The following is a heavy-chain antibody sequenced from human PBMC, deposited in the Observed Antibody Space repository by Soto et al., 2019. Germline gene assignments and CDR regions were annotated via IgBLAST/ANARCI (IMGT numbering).Heavy chain of an antibody. J-gene: IGHJ4*02. V-gene: IGHV3-30*18. D-gene: IGHD1-26*01. CDR2: ISYDGSNT. CDR1: GFTFSSYG. Sequence: GGSLRLSCAASGFTFSSYGMHWVRQAPGKGLEWVAIISYDGSNTYYADSVKGRFTISRDNSKNTLYLQMNSLRAEDASVYYCAKEGGMSGSYYISSSYYFDYWGQGTLVTVSS. CDR3: AKEGGMSGSYYISSSYYFDY.